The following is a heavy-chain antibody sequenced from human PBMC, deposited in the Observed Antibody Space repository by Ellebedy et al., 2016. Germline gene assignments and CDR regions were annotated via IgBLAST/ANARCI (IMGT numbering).Heavy chain of an antibody. CDR1: GDSVSSNSAA. Sequence: SQTLSLTCAISGDSVSSNSAAWNWIRQSPSRGLEWLGRTYYRSKWYNDYAVSLKSRATITADTSKNHFSLHLNSVTPEDTAVYYCARDVFRGYRGQIFGDWGQGTLVTVSS. CDR2: TYYRSKWYN. J-gene: IGHJ4*02. D-gene: IGHD5-12*01. CDR3: ARDVFRGYRGQIFGD. V-gene: IGHV6-1*01.